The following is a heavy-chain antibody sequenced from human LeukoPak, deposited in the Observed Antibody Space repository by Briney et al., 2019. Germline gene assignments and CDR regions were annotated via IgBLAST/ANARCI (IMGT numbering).Heavy chain of an antibody. J-gene: IGHJ4*02. V-gene: IGHV3-48*01. CDR2: ISASGSNI. CDR1: GSPLSSYS. Sequence: GGSLRLSCTVSGSPLSSYSMNWFRQAPGKGLEWVAYISASGSNIYYVDSVMGRFTVSRDNPKSSLFLQMNSPRAEDTAVYYCARVKGTYFDYWGQGALVTVSS. D-gene: IGHD1-1*01. CDR3: ARVKGTYFDY.